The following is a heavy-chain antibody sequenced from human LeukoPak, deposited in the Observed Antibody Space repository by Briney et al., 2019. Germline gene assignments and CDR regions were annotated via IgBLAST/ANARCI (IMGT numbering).Heavy chain of an antibody. V-gene: IGHV3-23*01. J-gene: IGHJ4*02. CDR3: AKDSIAAHTVYFDY. CDR2: ISGSGGST. Sequence: PGGSLRLSCAASGFTFSSYAMHWVRQAPGKGLEWVSAISGSGGSTYYADSVKGRFTISRDNSKNTLYLQMNSLRAEDTAVYYCAKDSIAAHTVYFDYWGQGTLVTASS. CDR1: GFTFSSYA. D-gene: IGHD6-13*01.